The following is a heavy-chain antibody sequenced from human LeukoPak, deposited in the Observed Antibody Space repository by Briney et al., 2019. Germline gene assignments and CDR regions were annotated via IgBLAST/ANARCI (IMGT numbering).Heavy chain of an antibody. J-gene: IGHJ4*02. CDR2: IYHSGST. Sequence: SETLSLTCTVSGGSISSGGYYWSWIRQPLGKGLEWIGYIYHSGSTNYNPSLKSRVTVSLDTSKNQFSLKLSSVTAADTAVYYCARDGRGYGPFDYWGQGTLVTVSS. CDR3: ARDGRGYGPFDY. CDR1: GGSISSGGYY. V-gene: IGHV4-61*08. D-gene: IGHD5-12*01.